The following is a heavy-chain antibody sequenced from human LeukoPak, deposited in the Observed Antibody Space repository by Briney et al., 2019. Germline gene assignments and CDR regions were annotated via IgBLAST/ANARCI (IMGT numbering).Heavy chain of an antibody. CDR1: GFTFSSHG. Sequence: PGGSLRLSCAASGFTFSSHGVHWVRQAPGKGLEWVAVIWYDGSNKYYADSVKGRFTISRDNSKNTLYLQMNSLRAEDTAVYYCARDKYYDSSGYYPSSDYWGQGTLVTVSS. J-gene: IGHJ4*02. V-gene: IGHV3-33*01. CDR3: ARDKYYDSSGYYPSSDY. D-gene: IGHD3-22*01. CDR2: IWYDGSNK.